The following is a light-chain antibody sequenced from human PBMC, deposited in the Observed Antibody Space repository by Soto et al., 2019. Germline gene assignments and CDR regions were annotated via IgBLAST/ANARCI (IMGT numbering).Light chain of an antibody. CDR3: CSYAGSYTFV. Sequence: LTQPRSVSGSPGQSVTISCTGTSSDVGGYNYVSWYQQHPGKAPKLMIYDVSKRPSGVPDRFSGSKSGNTASLTIPGLQAEDEADYYCCSYAGSYTFVFGGGT. J-gene: IGLJ2*01. V-gene: IGLV2-11*01. CDR2: DVS. CDR1: SSDVGGYNY.